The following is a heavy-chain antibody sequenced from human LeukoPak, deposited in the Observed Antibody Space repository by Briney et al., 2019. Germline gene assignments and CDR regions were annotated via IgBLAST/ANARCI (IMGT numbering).Heavy chain of an antibody. J-gene: IGHJ6*03. CDR1: GFSVSGYW. Sequence: GRCLRLSWAAAGFSVSGYWVHCVCQGPESWLELVSRIDIVGHGIIYADSVKGRFTTSRDNAKTTLYLHMNSLRVEDTAVYYCSTGGGWEASFGVVTHIDVWGKGTTVTVSS. D-gene: IGHD3-3*01. CDR2: IDIVGHGI. CDR3: STGGGWEASFGVVTHIDV. V-gene: IGHV3-74*01.